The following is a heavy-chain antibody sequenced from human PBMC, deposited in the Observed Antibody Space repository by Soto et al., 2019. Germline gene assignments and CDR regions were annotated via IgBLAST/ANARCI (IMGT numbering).Heavy chain of an antibody. CDR2: ISYDGRSE. CDR3: AKDLDVVMVLSATRGLDV. V-gene: IGHV3-30*18. J-gene: IGHJ6*02. Sequence: GGSLSLSCVASGFTFSNFGMHWVRPAPHKVLEWVAGISYDGRSEYYVDSLRGRFTLSRDNSKNTLSLQMSSLRAEDTGVYYCAKDLDVVMVLSATRGLDVWGQGTTVTVSS. CDR1: GFTFSNFG. D-gene: IGHD2-15*01.